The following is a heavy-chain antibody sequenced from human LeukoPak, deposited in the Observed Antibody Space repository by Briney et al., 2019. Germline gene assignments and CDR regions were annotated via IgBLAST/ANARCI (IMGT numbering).Heavy chain of an antibody. Sequence: ASVKVSCKASGYTFTSYYMHSVRQAPGQRLEWMGIINPSGGSTSYAQKFQGRVTMTRDTSTSTVYMELSSLRSEDTAVYYCARDRVGEDTAMVTPEYYYYYYGMDVWGQGTTVTVSS. CDR1: GYTFTSYY. V-gene: IGHV1-46*01. J-gene: IGHJ6*02. D-gene: IGHD5-18*01. CDR3: ARDRVGEDTAMVTPEYYYYYYGMDV. CDR2: INPSGGST.